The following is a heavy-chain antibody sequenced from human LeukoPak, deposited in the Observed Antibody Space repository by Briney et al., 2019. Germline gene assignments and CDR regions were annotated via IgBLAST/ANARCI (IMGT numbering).Heavy chain of an antibody. CDR3: AGRRNGVPYYFDY. Sequence: PSETLSLTCTVSGGSISTSDYYWGWIRQPPGKGLEWIGSFYYSGSTYYNPSLKSRLTISVDTSNNQFSLRLTSVTAADTAVYYCAGRRNGVPYYFDYWGQGTLVTVSS. CDR1: GGSISTSDYY. J-gene: IGHJ4*02. D-gene: IGHD1-1*01. V-gene: IGHV4-39*01. CDR2: FYYSGST.